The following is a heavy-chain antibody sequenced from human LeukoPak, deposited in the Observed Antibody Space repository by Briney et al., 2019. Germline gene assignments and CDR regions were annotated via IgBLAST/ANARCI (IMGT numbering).Heavy chain of an antibody. CDR3: ASDLCGGDCPLDY. V-gene: IGHV4-38-2*02. J-gene: IGHJ4*02. CDR1: GYSIISGYY. D-gene: IGHD2-21*01. CDR2: IYHSGSS. Sequence: SETLSLTCTVSGYSIISGYYWGWIRQPPGKGLEWIGSIYHSGSSYYNPSLKSRVTISVDTSKNQFSLKLSSVTAADTAVYYCASDLCGGDCPLDYWGQGTLVTVSS.